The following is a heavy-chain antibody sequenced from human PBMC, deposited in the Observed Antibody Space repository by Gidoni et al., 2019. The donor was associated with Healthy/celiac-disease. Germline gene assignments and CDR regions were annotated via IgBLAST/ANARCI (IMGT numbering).Heavy chain of an antibody. V-gene: IGHV3-30*18. CDR2: ISYDGSNK. J-gene: IGHJ4*02. Sequence: QVQLVESGGGVVQPGGSLRLYCAASGFTFSSYGMHWVRQAPGKGLEWVAVISYDGSNKYYADSVKGRFTISRDNSKNTLYLQMNSLRAEDTAVYYCAKDQFASGYYFPGDYWGQGTLVTVSS. CDR1: GFTFSSYG. D-gene: IGHD3-3*01. CDR3: AKDQFASGYYFPGDY.